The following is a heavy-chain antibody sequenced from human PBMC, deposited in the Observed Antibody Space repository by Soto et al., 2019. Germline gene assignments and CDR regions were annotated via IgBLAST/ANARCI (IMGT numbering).Heavy chain of an antibody. CDR1: GGSISSGGYY. V-gene: IGHV4-31*03. Sequence: QVQLQESGPGLVKPSQTLSLTCTVSGGSISSGGYYWSWIRQHPGKGLECIGYIYYSGSTYYNPSLKGRVTISVDTSKNQFSLNLSSVTAADTAVYYCAREQVAATPYYYYYMDVWGKGTTVTVSS. J-gene: IGHJ6*03. CDR3: AREQVAATPYYYYYMDV. CDR2: IYYSGST. D-gene: IGHD2-15*01.